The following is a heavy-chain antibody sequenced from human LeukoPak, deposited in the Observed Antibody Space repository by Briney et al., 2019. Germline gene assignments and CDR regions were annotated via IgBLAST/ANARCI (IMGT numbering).Heavy chain of an antibody. CDR1: GFTFSSYG. CDR3: AKKHCSGGSCYSETGFDY. J-gene: IGHJ4*02. Sequence: PGRSLRLSCAASGFTFSSYGMHWVRQAPGKGLEWVAVMSYDGSNKYYADSVKGRFTISRDNSKNTLYLQMNSLRAEDTAVYYCAKKHCSGGSCYSETGFDYWGQGTLVTVSS. D-gene: IGHD2-15*01. V-gene: IGHV3-30*18. CDR2: MSYDGSNK.